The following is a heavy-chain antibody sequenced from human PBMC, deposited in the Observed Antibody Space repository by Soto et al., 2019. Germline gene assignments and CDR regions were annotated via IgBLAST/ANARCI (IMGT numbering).Heavy chain of an antibody. CDR1: GFILRNFW. D-gene: IGHD3-16*02. CDR3: ARYRSLDP. Sequence: GGSLRLSCADSGFILRNFWMSWVRQAPGMGLQWVASIKEDGSEKYYVDPVKGRFTISRKNAKNSLYLQMNSLRAEDTAVYYCARYRSLDPWGQGILVTVSS. V-gene: IGHV3-7*03. J-gene: IGHJ5*02. CDR2: IKEDGSEK.